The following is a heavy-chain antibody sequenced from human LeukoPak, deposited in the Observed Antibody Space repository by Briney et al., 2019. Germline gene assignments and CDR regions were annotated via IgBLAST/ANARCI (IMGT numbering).Heavy chain of an antibody. V-gene: IGHV1-46*04. CDR1: GYTFTSYY. J-gene: IGHJ6*02. CDR2: INPSGGST. D-gene: IGHD3-3*01. Sequence: ASVKVSCKASGYTFTSYYMHWVRQAPGQGLEWMGIINPSGGSTSYAQKLQGRVTMTRDTSTSTVYMELSSLRSEDTAVYYCARVGVQYYDFWSGYYDDYYYYYGMDVWGQGTTVTVSS. CDR3: ARVGVQYYDFWSGYYDDYYYYYGMDV.